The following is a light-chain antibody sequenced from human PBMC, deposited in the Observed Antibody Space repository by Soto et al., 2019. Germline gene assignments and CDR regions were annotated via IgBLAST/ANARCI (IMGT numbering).Light chain of an antibody. J-gene: IGKJ1*01. V-gene: IGKV3-15*01. CDR2: DAS. Sequence: EVVLAQSPATLCVSPGDRATLSCRASQYIGSAVAWYHQRSGQAPRLLIFDASIRVPTTPARFSGSVSGTEFTLTISSLESEDFAVYFCQQYGDRPRTFGQGTKVDIK. CDR3: QQYGDRPRT. CDR1: QYIGSA.